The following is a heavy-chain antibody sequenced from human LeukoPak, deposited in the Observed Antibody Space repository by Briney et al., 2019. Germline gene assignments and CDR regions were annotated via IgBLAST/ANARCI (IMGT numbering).Heavy chain of an antibody. CDR1: GGSISSYY. CDR2: IYYSGST. J-gene: IGHJ4*02. CDR3: ARAGYSSGWTKVDY. V-gene: IGHV4-59*01. D-gene: IGHD6-19*01. Sequence: SETLSLTCTVSGGSISSYYWSWIRQPPGKGLEWIGYIYYSGSTNYNPSLKSRVTISVDTSKNQFSLKLSSVTAADTAVYYCARAGYSSGWTKVDYWGQGTLLTVSS.